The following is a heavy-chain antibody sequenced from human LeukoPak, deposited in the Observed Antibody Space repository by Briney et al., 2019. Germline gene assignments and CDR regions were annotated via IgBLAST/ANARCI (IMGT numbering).Heavy chain of an antibody. V-gene: IGHV4-59*12. CDR3: ARSCRILDIVATIRARLGGNGFDI. J-gene: IGHJ3*02. D-gene: IGHD5-12*01. CDR2: IYYSGST. Sequence: SETLSLTCTVSGGSISSYYWSWIRQPPGKGLEWIGYIYYSGSTYYNPSLKSRVTIAVETSKNQFSLKLSSVTAADKAVYYCARSCRILDIVATIRARLGGNGFDIWGQGTMVTASS. CDR1: GGSISSYY.